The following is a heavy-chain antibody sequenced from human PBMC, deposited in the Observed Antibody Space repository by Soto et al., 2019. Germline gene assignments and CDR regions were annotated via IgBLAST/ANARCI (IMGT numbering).Heavy chain of an antibody. V-gene: IGHV1-18*04. CDR3: VRECLAGSFDN. J-gene: IGHJ4*02. CDR1: GYTYSKYI. Sequence: QVQLVQSGAEVKKPGASVKVSCKTSGYTYSKYIIAWVRQTPGQGLEWMGWISGYNGYTQYAPELQGRVTFTSETSTSTAYMELRSLTSDDTAVSYCVRECLAGSFDNWGQGTLVTVSS. CDR2: ISGYNGYT. D-gene: IGHD6-19*01.